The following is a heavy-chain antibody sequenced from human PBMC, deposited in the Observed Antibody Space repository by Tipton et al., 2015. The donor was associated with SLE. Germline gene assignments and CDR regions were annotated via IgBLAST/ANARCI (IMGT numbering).Heavy chain of an antibody. V-gene: IGHV4-31*03. Sequence: TLSLTCTVSGGSVSSGSYYWAWIRQPPGKGPEWIGTIYYSGSTYYNPSLQSRLTMSVDTSRNQFSLKLTSVTAADTAVYFCARSSGDSLYYFNYWGQGTLVSVSS. CDR3: ARSSGDSLYYFNY. D-gene: IGHD2-15*01. CDR2: IYYSGST. CDR1: GGSVSSGSYY. J-gene: IGHJ4*02.